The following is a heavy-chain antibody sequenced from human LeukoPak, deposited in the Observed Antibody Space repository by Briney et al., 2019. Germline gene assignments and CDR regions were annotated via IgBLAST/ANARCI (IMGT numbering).Heavy chain of an antibody. CDR1: GYNFTSYC. CDR2: IYPGDSGP. J-gene: IGHJ3*01. Sequence: GGSLKIFCRVSGYNFTSYCIGWVRPVPGKGLGWMGIIYPGDSGPTYSPFFQGQVTISVDKSINTAYLQWSSLQASNTAMYYCGMSGDRVPLQDDVFDVWGQGTMVTVST. CDR3: GMSGDRVPLQDDVFDV. V-gene: IGHV5-51*01. D-gene: IGHD1-26*01.